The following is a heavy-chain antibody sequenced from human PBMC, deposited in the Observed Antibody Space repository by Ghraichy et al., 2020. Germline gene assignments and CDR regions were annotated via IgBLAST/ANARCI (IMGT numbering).Heavy chain of an antibody. Sequence: GVSLRLSCAASGFTFSSYGMHWVRQAPGKGLEWVAVIWYDGSNKYYADSVKGRFTISRDNSKNTLYLQMNSLRAEDTAVYYCAREGVDGYNDFDYWGQGTLVTVSS. J-gene: IGHJ4*02. V-gene: IGHV3-33*08. CDR1: GFTFSSYG. CDR2: IWYDGSNK. CDR3: AREGVDGYNDFDY. D-gene: IGHD5-24*01.